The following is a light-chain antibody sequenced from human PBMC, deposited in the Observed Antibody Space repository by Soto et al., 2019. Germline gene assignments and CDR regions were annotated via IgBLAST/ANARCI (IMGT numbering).Light chain of an antibody. J-gene: IGKJ4*01. CDR3: MQALQTPLT. Sequence: DIAMTQSPLSLPVTPGEPASISCRSSQSLLHSNGYNYLDWYLQKPGQSPQLLIYLGSNRASGVPDRFSGSGSGTDFTLKIGRVEAEDVGVYYCMQALQTPLTFGGGTKVDIK. CDR2: LGS. CDR1: QSLLHSNGYNY. V-gene: IGKV2-28*01.